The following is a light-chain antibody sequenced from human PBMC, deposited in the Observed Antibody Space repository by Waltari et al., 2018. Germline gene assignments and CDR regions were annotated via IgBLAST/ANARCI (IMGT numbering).Light chain of an antibody. CDR1: NSNIGNNP. Sequence: QSVLSQSPSASATPGPRVALSCSGGNSNIGNNPLNWYYHLPGTAPKLLIYSNDQRPSGVPDRFSGSKSGTSASLAISGLQSGDEGDYYCASWDDTLGGILFGGGTRLTVL. V-gene: IGLV1-44*01. J-gene: IGLJ3*02. CDR2: SND. CDR3: ASWDDTLGGIL.